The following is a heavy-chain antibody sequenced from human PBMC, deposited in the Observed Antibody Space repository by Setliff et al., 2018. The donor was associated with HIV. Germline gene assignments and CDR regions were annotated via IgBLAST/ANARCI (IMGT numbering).Heavy chain of an antibody. J-gene: IGHJ6*03. V-gene: IGHV4-39*07. CDR3: VRDPIHYMDV. CDR1: GASISSSSSH. CDR2: IYYSGST. D-gene: IGHD3-9*01. Sequence: SETLSLTCTVSGASISSSSSHWGWIRQPPGKGLEWIGIIYYSGSTYYNPALKSRVTISVDTSKNQFSLKLTSVTAADTAVYFCVRDPIHYMDVWGKGTTVTVSS.